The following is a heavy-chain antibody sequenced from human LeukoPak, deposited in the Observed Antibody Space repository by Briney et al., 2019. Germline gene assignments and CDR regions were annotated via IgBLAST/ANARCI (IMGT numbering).Heavy chain of an antibody. CDR2: INHSGST. CDR3: ARGHFVAARPKLPYDY. CDR1: GFTFSSYE. V-gene: IGHV4-34*01. Sequence: GSLRLSCAASGFTFSSYEMNWIRQPPGKGLEWIGEINHSGSTNYNPSLKSRVTISVDTSKNQFSLKLSSVTAADTAVYYCARGHFVAARPKLPYDYWGQGTLVTVSS. D-gene: IGHD6-6*01. J-gene: IGHJ4*02.